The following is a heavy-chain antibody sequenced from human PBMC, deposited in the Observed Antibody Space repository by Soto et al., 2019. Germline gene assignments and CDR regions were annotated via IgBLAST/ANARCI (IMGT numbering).Heavy chain of an antibody. CDR2: IFTRDSET. D-gene: IGHD3-10*01. CDR1: GHLFNNHW. J-gene: IGHJ5*02. Sequence: GSLKISCKGPGHLFNNHWIGWVRQTPGKGLEWMGLIFTRDSETKTSPSFQGHVSFSVDNSINTVYLQWTSLKTTDTGIYFCARGYFDSGHGYDLWGQGTLVTVSS. CDR3: ARGYFDSGHGYDL. V-gene: IGHV5-51*01.